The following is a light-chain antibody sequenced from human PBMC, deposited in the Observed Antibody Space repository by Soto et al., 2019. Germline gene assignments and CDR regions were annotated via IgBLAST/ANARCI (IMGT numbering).Light chain of an antibody. Sequence: QSVLTQPPSASGTPGQTVTISCSGSSSNIGRDSVNWYQQVPGTAPKLLMFRDNQRPSGVPDRLSGSKSGSSASLAISGLQSEDEADYYCAAWDVSLQGDVFGTGTKVTVL. V-gene: IGLV1-44*01. CDR2: RDN. J-gene: IGLJ1*01. CDR3: AAWDVSLQGDV. CDR1: SSNIGRDS.